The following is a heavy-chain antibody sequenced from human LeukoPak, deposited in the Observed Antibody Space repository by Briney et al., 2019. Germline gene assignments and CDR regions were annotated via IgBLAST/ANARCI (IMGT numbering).Heavy chain of an antibody. CDR3: ARDTGLQYSGYDHDY. CDR1: AYTFTDYS. D-gene: IGHD5-12*01. J-gene: IGHJ4*02. V-gene: IGHV1-2*06. CDR2: INPNSGGT. Sequence: GASVKVSCRASAYTFTDYSIHWVRQAPGQGLEWMGRINPNSGGTKFAQKLQGRVTMTTDTSTSTAYMELRSLRSDDTAVYYCARDTGLQYSGYDHDYWGQGTLVTVSS.